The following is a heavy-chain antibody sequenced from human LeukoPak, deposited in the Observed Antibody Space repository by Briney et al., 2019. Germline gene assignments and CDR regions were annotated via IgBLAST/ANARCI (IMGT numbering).Heavy chain of an antibody. CDR2: IYTSGST. D-gene: IGHD6-13*01. CDR3: ARGHIAAALFDY. V-gene: IGHV4-61*02. CDR1: GGSISSGSYY. Sequence: SETLPLTCTVSGGSISSGSYYWSWIRQPAGKGLEWIGRIYTSGSTNYNPSLKSRVTISVDTSKNQFSLKLSSVTAADTAVYYCARGHIAAALFDYWGQGTLVTVSS. J-gene: IGHJ4*02.